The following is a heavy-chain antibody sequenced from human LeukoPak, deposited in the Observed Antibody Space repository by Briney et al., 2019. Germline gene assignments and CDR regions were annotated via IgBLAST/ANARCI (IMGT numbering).Heavy chain of an antibody. D-gene: IGHD3-3*01. CDR1: GFTFSSYG. J-gene: IGHJ6*02. V-gene: IGHV3-30*18. Sequence: GGSLRLSCAASGFTFSSYGMHWVRQAPGKGLEWVAVISYDGSNKYYADSVKGRFTISRDNSKNTLYLQMNSLRAEDTAVYYCAKGVEAYYYYYGMDVWGQGTTVTVSS. CDR2: ISYDGSNK. CDR3: AKGVEAYYYYYGMDV.